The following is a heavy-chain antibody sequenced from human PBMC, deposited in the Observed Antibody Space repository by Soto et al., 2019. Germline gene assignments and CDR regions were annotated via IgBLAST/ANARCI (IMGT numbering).Heavy chain of an antibody. CDR1: GFTFSGSA. V-gene: IGHV3-73*01. CDR2: IRSEGNSHAT. CDR3: TTTNDYDFWSGQFDY. D-gene: IGHD3-3*01. Sequence: GGSLRLSCAASGFTFSGSAMHWVRQASGRGLEWVGRIRSEGNSHATVYGASVKGRFTISRDDSKDTAYLQMNSLKTEDTAVYYCTTTNDYDFWSGQFDYWGQGTLVTVSS. J-gene: IGHJ4*02.